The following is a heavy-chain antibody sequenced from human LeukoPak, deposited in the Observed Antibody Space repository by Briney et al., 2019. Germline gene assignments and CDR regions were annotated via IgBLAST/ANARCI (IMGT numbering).Heavy chain of an antibody. J-gene: IGHJ5*02. D-gene: IGHD3-3*01. CDR2: IYYSGST. CDR3: ARQYYDFWSGTNWFDP. V-gene: IGHV4-59*01. CDR1: GGSISSYY. Sequence: PSETLSLTCTVSGGSISSYYWSWIRQPPGKGLEWIGYIYYSGSTNYNPSLKSRVTISVDTSKNQFSLKLSSVTAADTAVYYCARQYYDFWSGTNWFDPWGQGTLVTVSS.